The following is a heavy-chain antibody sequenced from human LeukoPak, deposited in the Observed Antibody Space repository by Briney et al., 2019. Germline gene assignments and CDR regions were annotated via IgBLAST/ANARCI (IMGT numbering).Heavy chain of an antibody. D-gene: IGHD5-24*01. J-gene: IGHJ4*02. CDR1: GFTFSSYA. Sequence: PGGSLRLSCAASGFTFSSYAMHWVRQAPGKGLEWVAVISYGGSNKYYADSVKGRFTISRDNSKNTLYLQMNSLRAEDTAVYYCARGDGYNDYWGQGTLVTVSS. CDR3: ARGDGYNDY. CDR2: ISYGGSNK. V-gene: IGHV3-30-3*01.